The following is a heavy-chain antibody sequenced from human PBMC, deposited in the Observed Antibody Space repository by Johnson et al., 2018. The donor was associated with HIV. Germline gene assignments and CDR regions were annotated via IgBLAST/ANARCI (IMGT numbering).Heavy chain of an antibody. V-gene: IGHV3-53*01. CDR1: GFTISSNH. CDR2: MYSDGRT. CDR3: AREDGSGWATRGDDAFDI. D-gene: IGHD6-19*01. J-gene: IGHJ3*02. Sequence: VQLVESGGGLVQPGGSLRVSCAASGFTISSNHMSWVRQAPGKGLEWVSVMYSDGRTFYADSVKGRFTISRDNSKNTLYLQMNSLRAEDTAVDYCAREDGSGWATRGDDAFDIWGQGTMVTVSA.